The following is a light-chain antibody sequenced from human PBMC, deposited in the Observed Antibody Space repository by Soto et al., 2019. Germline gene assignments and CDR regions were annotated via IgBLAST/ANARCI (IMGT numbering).Light chain of an antibody. Sequence: QPVLTQPRSVSGSPGQSVTISCTGTSSDVGSYNSVSWYQQHPGKAPKLMIYDVSKRPSGVPDHFSGSKSGNTASLTISGLQAEDEADYYCCSYAGNHTLIFGGGTKVTVL. CDR2: DVS. J-gene: IGLJ2*01. V-gene: IGLV2-11*01. CDR3: CSYAGNHTLI. CDR1: SSDVGSYNS.